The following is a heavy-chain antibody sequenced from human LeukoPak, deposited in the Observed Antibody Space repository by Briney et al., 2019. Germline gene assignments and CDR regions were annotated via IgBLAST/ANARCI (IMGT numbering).Heavy chain of an antibody. J-gene: IGHJ4*02. CDR2: INQDGSEK. D-gene: IGHD3-22*01. V-gene: IGHV3-7*05. CDR3: ARDSRGYPY. Sequence: GGSLRLSCAASGLTLSNYLMTWVRQAPGKWLEWVANINQDGSEKNYVDSVKGRFTISRDNAKNSLYLEMNSLRAEDMGVYYCARDSRGYPYWGQGTLVTVSS. CDR1: GLTLSNYL.